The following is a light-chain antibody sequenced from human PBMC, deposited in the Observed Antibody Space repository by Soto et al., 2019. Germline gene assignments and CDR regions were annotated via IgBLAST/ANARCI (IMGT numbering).Light chain of an antibody. CDR1: SSDVGGYKY. Sequence: QSVLTQPASVSESPGQSITISCTGSSSDVGGYKYVSWYQQHPGKAPKLLIYDVTNRPSGVSNRFSGSKSGYTASLTISGPQSEDEADYYCSSYTSFKTLVFGTGTKVTVL. CDR3: SSYTSFKTLV. J-gene: IGLJ1*01. V-gene: IGLV2-14*01. CDR2: DVT.